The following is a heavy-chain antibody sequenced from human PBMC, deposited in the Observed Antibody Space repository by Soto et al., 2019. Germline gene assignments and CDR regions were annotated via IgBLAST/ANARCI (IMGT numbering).Heavy chain of an antibody. CDR1: GFTFSSYD. CDR3: VRDRYSYGLGRY. J-gene: IGHJ4*02. D-gene: IGHD5-18*01. CDR2: INSRSSTI. Sequence: EVQLVESGGGLVQPGGSLRLSCAASGFTFSSYDMDWVRQAPGKGLEWLSYINSRSSTIYYADSVKGRFTISRDNAKNSLYLQMNSLRAEDTAVYYCVRDRYSYGLGRYWGQGTLVTVSS. V-gene: IGHV3-48*01.